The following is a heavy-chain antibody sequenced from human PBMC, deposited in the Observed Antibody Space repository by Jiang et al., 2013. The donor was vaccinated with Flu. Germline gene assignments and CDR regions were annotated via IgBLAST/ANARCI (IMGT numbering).Heavy chain of an antibody. V-gene: IGHV3-30*18. CDR3: AKDVGDGYFNRDLGYSYSGMDV. D-gene: IGHD5-24*01. CDR1: GFSFSSHG. Sequence: VQLLESGGGLVQPGKFLRLSCVASGFSFSSHGVHWVRQAPGKGLEWVAAISYDGTNKHYGDSVKGRFTISRDNSKNTVYLQMNSLRAEDTAVYYCAKDVGDGYFNRDLGYSYSGMDV. CDR2: ISYDGTNK. J-gene: IGHJ6*01.